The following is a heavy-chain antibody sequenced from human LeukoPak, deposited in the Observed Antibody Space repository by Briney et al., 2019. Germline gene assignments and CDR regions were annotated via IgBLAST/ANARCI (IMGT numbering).Heavy chain of an antibody. Sequence: GGSLRLSCAASGFTFSSYSMNWVRQAPGKGLEWVSYISSRGSSTYYADSVKGRFTISRDNAKNSLYLQMSSLRAEDTAVYYCARALHDALDIWGQGTMVTVSS. CDR2: ISSRGSST. CDR3: ARALHDALDI. CDR1: GFTFSSYS. J-gene: IGHJ3*02. V-gene: IGHV3-48*04.